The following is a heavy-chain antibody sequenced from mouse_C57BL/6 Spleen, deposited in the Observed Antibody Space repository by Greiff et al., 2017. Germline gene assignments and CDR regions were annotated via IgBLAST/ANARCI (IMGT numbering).Heavy chain of an antibody. CDR3: ARTRITSVGAEGFAY. D-gene: IGHD1-1*01. CDR1: GYAFSSYW. Sequence: QVQLQQSGPELVKPGASVKISCKASGYAFSSYWMNWVKQRPGKGLEWIGRIYPGDGDTNYNGQFKGKATLTADKSSSTAYMQLSSLTSEDSAVYFCARTRITSVGAEGFAYWGQWTLVTVSA. CDR2: IYPGDGDT. J-gene: IGHJ3*01. V-gene: IGHV1-82*01.